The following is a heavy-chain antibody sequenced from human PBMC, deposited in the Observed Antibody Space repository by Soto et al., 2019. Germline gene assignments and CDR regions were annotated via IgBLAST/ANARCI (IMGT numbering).Heavy chain of an antibody. Sequence: QVQLQESGPGLMKPSQTLSLTCTVSGGSISSAGYYWNWIRQHPGKGLEWIGFIYYSGSTYYNPSLKSRVTISLDTSKNQFSLKLSSVTAADTAVFYCARLPVAANGGAIDYWGQGTLVTVSS. V-gene: IGHV4-31*03. D-gene: IGHD6-19*01. J-gene: IGHJ4*02. CDR2: IYYSGST. CDR1: GGSISSAGYY. CDR3: ARLPVAANGGAIDY.